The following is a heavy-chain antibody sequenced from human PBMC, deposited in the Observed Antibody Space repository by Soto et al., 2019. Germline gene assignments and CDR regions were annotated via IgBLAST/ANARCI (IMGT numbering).Heavy chain of an antibody. Sequence: GASVKVSCKASGNTFTSHYILWVRQAPGQGPEWMGIINPSGGSTSYAQKFQSRVTMTRDTSTSTVYMELSSLRSEDTAVYYCARDQIAGTYFFDYWGQGTLVTVSS. J-gene: IGHJ4*02. V-gene: IGHV1-46*01. CDR3: ARDQIAGTYFFDY. CDR1: GNTFTSHY. D-gene: IGHD6-13*01. CDR2: INPSGGST.